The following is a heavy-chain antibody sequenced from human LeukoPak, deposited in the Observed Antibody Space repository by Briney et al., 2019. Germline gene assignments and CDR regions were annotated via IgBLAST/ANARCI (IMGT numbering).Heavy chain of an antibody. V-gene: IGHV4-34*01. CDR3: ARVPVETYAFDI. CDR1: GGSFSGYY. D-gene: IGHD1-1*01. CDR2: INHSGST. J-gene: IGHJ3*02. Sequence: PSETLSLTCAVYGGSFSGYYWSWIRQPPGKGLEWIGEINHSGSTNYNPSLKSRVTISVDTSKNQFSLKLSSVTAADTAVYYCARVPVETYAFDIWGQGTMVTVSS.